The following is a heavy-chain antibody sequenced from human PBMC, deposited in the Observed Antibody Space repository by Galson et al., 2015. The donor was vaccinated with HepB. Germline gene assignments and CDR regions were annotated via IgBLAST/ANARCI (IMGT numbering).Heavy chain of an antibody. V-gene: IGHV3-23*01. CDR1: GFTFSSYA. Sequence: SLRLSCAASGFTFSSYAMSWVRQAPGKGLEWVSAISGSGGSTYYADSVKGRFTISRDNSKNTLYLQMNSLRAEDTAVYYCAKDRLSSKGMLTPHAFDIWGQGTMVTVSS. CDR2: ISGSGGST. D-gene: IGHD2-8*01. CDR3: AKDRLSSKGMLTPHAFDI. J-gene: IGHJ3*02.